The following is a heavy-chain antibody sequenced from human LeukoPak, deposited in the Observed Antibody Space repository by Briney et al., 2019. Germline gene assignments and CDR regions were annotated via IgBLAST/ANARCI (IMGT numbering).Heavy chain of an antibody. CDR3: ARAATYYYDSSSDAFDI. CDR1: GFTFSDYY. CDR2: ISSSGGTI. D-gene: IGHD3-22*01. V-gene: IGHV3-11*01. Sequence: PGGSLRLSCAASGFTFSDYYMTWIRQAPGKGLEWISYISSSGGTIYYADSVKGRFTISRDNGKNSLYLQMNSLRAEDTAVYFCARAATYYYDSSSDAFDIWGQGTMVTVSS. J-gene: IGHJ3*02.